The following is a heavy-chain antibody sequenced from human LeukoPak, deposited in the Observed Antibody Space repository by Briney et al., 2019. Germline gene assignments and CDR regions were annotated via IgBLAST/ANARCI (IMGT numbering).Heavy chain of an antibody. CDR2: ITGSGGST. J-gene: IGHJ4*02. Sequence: GGSLRLSCAASGFTFSSSGMGWVRQAPGKGLECVSPITGSGGSTSYTDSVKGRFTISRDNSKNTLYLQMNSLRAEDTAVYYCARGVDYDSSGYYGLLYYFDYWGQGTLVTVSS. D-gene: IGHD3-22*01. CDR1: GFTFSSSG. V-gene: IGHV3-23*01. CDR3: ARGVDYDSSGYYGLLYYFDY.